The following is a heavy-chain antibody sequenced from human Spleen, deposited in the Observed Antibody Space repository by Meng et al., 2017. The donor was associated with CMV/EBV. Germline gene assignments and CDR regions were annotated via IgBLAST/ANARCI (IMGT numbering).Heavy chain of an antibody. CDR1: GYTFIDYY. CDR3: ATFSGSSGPPIDY. CDR2: IDPEDGRT. Sequence: KVSGYTFIDYYIHWVRQAPGKGLEWMGLIDPEDGRTIHPEKFQGRVTFTADTSTDTAYLDLSSLTYEDTALYYCATFSGSSGPPIDYWGQGALVTVSS. J-gene: IGHJ4*02. D-gene: IGHD6-6*01. V-gene: IGHV1-69-2*01.